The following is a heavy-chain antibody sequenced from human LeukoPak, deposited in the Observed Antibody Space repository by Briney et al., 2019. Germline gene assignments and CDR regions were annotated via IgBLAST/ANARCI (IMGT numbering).Heavy chain of an antibody. CDR1: GFTFSSYG. CDR2: ISSSSSTI. CDR3: ARVPPRFTMVRGDDV. V-gene: IGHV3-48*04. D-gene: IGHD3-10*01. Sequence: GGSLRLSCAAFGFTFSSYGMHWVRQAPGKGLEWVSYISSSSSTIYYADSVKGRFIISRDNAKNSLYLQMNSLRAEDTAVYYCARVPPRFTMVRGDDVWGQGTTVTVSS. J-gene: IGHJ6*02.